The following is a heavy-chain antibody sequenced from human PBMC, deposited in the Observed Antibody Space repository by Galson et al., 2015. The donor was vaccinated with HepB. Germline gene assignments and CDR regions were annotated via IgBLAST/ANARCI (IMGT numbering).Heavy chain of an antibody. Sequence: SLRLSCAASGFTFSSYATSWVRQAPGKGLEWVSAISGSGGSTYYADSVKGRFTISRDNSKNTLYLQMNSLRAEDTAVYYCAKRRGRYGDSGEYYYYYGMDVWGQGTTVTVSS. D-gene: IGHD4-17*01. CDR2: ISGSGGST. CDR1: GFTFSSYA. J-gene: IGHJ6*02. V-gene: IGHV3-23*01. CDR3: AKRRGRYGDSGEYYYYYGMDV.